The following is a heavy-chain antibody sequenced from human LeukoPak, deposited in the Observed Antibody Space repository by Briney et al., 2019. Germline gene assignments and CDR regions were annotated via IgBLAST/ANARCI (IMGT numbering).Heavy chain of an antibody. Sequence: GGSLRLSCTASGFTFGNYAMSWFRQAPGEGLEWVGFIRSKAHGGTTEYAASVKGRFTISRDDSKSIAYLQMDSLKTEDTAVYYCTRAGRYCSGGSCYSFYWGQGTLVTVSS. D-gene: IGHD2-15*01. CDR3: TRAGRYCSGGSCYSFY. CDR1: GFTFGNYA. V-gene: IGHV3-49*03. CDR2: IRSKAHGGTT. J-gene: IGHJ4*02.